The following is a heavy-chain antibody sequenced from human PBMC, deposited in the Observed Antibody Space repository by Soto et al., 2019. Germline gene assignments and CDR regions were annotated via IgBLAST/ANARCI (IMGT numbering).Heavy chain of an antibody. J-gene: IGHJ4*02. D-gene: IGHD2-2*01. V-gene: IGHV4-39*01. CDR1: GGSISSSSYY. CDR3: ARQGYCSSTSCQEYYFDY. Sequence: QLQLQESGPGLVKPSETLSLTCTVSGGSISSSSYYWGWIRQPPGKGLEWIGSIYYSGSTYYNPSLKSRVTISVDTSKNQFSLKLSSVTAADTAVYYCARQGYCSSTSCQEYYFDYWGQGTLVTVSS. CDR2: IYYSGST.